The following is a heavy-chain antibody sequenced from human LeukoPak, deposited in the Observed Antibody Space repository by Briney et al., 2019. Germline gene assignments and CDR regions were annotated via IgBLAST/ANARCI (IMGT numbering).Heavy chain of an antibody. CDR3: ARDPSGSPVFDP. Sequence: PGGSLRLSCAASGFTFSSYWMNWVRQAPGKGLEWVANIKQDGSVTNYVDFVKGRLTISRDNARNSLFLQMNSLRVEDTAVYYCARDPSGSPVFDPWGQGTLVTVSS. V-gene: IGHV3-7*01. CDR2: IKQDGSVT. CDR1: GFTFSSYW. J-gene: IGHJ5*02. D-gene: IGHD3-10*01.